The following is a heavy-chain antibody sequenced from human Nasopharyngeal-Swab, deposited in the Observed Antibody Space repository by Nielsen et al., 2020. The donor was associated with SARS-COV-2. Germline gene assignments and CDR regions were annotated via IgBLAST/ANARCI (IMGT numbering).Heavy chain of an antibody. CDR2: INDYENRL. CDR1: GFTFSIYD. CDR3: VKDLRGKYAFDI. D-gene: IGHD3-16*01. Sequence: GESLKISCSASGFTFSIYDMHWVRQAPGKGLEYVSTINDYENRLYYADSVKGRFAISRDNSKNTLYLQMSSLRAEDTAVYWCVKDLRGKYAFDIWGQGTMVTVSS. J-gene: IGHJ3*02. V-gene: IGHV3-64D*06.